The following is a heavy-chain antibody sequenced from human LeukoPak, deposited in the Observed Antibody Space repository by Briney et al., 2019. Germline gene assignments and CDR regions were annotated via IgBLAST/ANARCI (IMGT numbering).Heavy chain of an antibody. CDR1: GGSISRYY. D-gene: IGHD6-19*01. CDR2: FDNSDST. Sequence: SETLSLTCIVSGGSISRYYWSWIRQPPGKGLEWIGYFDNSDSTNYNPSLKDRVTISEDTSKNQFALELRSVTAADTAIYYCARGKYSSGWYLDFWGQGTLVTVSS. J-gene: IGHJ4*02. CDR3: ARGKYSSGWYLDF. V-gene: IGHV4-59*01.